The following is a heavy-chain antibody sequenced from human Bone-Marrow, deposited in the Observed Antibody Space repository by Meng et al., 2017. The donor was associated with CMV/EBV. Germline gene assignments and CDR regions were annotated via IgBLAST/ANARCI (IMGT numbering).Heavy chain of an antibody. Sequence: ASVKVSCKASGYTLTSYDINWVRQATGQGLEWMGWMNPNSGNTGYAQKCQGRVTMTRNTSISTAYMELSSLRSEVTAVYYCARGGYSSGWYLAHGPYGMDVWGQGPTVTGSS. CDR1: GYTLTSYD. V-gene: IGHV1-8*01. J-gene: IGHJ6*01. D-gene: IGHD6-19*01. CDR2: MNPNSGNT. CDR3: ARGGYSSGWYLAHGPYGMDV.